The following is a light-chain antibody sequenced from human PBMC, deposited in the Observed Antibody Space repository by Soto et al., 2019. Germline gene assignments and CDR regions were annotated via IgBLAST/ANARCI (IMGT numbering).Light chain of an antibody. CDR1: QGISNY. J-gene: IGKJ3*01. V-gene: IGKV1-27*01. CDR3: QKYDSAPFT. Sequence: DIQMTQSPSSLSASVGDRVIITCRASQGISNYLAWYQQKPGKVHNVLIYGASTLQSGVPSRFSGSGSGTDFTLTISSLQPEDVATYYCQKYDSAPFTFGPGTKVDIK. CDR2: GAS.